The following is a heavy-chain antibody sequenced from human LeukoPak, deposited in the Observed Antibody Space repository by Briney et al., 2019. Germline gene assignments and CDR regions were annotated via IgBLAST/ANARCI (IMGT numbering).Heavy chain of an antibody. D-gene: IGHD6-13*01. CDR3: ARVAEAAAFDS. CDR1: GFTFSDYA. J-gene: IGHJ4*02. Sequence: GGSLRLSCAASGFTFSDYAMSWVRQAPGKGLEWLSVISGGSSGSTYYADSVTGRFTVSRDNSKNTVDLQMNSLKPEDTAVYYCARVAEAAAFDSWGQGTLVTVSS. CDR2: ISGGSSGST. V-gene: IGHV3-23*01.